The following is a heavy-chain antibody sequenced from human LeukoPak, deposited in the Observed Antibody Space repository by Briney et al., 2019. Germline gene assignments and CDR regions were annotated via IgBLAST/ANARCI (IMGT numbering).Heavy chain of an antibody. J-gene: IGHJ1*01. CDR3: AKEKVARYSSGWYVQYFQH. Sequence: GGSLRLSCAASGFTVSSNYMSWVRQAPGKGLEWVSVIYSGGSTYYADSVKGRFTISRHNSKNTLYLQMNSLRAEDTAVYYCAKEKVARYSSGWYVQYFQHWGQGTLVTVSS. V-gene: IGHV3-53*04. CDR1: GFTVSSNY. D-gene: IGHD6-19*01. CDR2: IYSGGST.